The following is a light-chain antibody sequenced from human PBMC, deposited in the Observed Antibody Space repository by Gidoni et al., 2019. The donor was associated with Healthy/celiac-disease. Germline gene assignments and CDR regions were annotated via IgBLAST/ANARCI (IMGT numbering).Light chain of an antibody. CDR2: AVS. CDR3: CSYAGSYTYVV. V-gene: IGLV2-11*01. Sequence: QSALTQPRSVSGSPGQSVTISCTGTSSDVGGYNYVSWYQQHPGKAPKLMIYAVSKRPSGVPARFSVSKSGNTASLTISGLQAEDEADYYCCSYAGSYTYVVFGGGPKLTVL. CDR1: SSDVGGYNY. J-gene: IGLJ2*01.